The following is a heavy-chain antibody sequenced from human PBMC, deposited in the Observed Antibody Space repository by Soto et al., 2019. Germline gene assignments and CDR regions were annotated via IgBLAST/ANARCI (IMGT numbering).Heavy chain of an antibody. Sequence: SETLSLTCAVYGGSFSGYYWSWIRQPPGKGLEWIGEINHSGSTNYNPSLKSRVTISVDTSKNQFSLKLSSVTAADTAVYYCARGVLLWCGELWDWFDPWGQGTLVTVSS. D-gene: IGHD3-10*01. V-gene: IGHV4-34*01. J-gene: IGHJ5*02. CDR2: INHSGST. CDR1: GGSFSGYY. CDR3: ARGVLLWCGELWDWFDP.